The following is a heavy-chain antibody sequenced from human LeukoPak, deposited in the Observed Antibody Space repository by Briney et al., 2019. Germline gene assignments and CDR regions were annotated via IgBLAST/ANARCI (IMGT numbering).Heavy chain of an antibody. Sequence: WIGYIYYSGTTNYNPSLKSRVTISVDTSKNQFSLKLSSVTAADTAVYYCATSSIAAAGINYWGQGTLVTVSS. CDR3: ATSSIAAAGINY. D-gene: IGHD6-13*01. J-gene: IGHJ4*02. V-gene: IGHV4-59*08. CDR2: IYYSGTT.